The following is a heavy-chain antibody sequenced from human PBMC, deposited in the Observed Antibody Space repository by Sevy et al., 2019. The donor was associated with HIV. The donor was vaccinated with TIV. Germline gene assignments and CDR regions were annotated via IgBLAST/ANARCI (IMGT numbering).Heavy chain of an antibody. CDR1: GFTFSGSA. D-gene: IGHD3-10*01. V-gene: IGHV3-73*01. CDR3: TRPVLSNWFDP. Sequence: GGSLRLSCAASGFTFSGSAMHWVRQASGKGLEWVGRIRSKANSYATAYSASVKGRFTISRDDSKNTAYLQMSSLKTEDTAVYYCTRPVLSNWFDPWGQGTLVTVSS. CDR2: IRSKANSYAT. J-gene: IGHJ5*02.